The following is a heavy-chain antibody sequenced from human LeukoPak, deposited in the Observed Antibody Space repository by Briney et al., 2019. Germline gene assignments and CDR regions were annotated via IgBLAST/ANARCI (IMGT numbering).Heavy chain of an antibody. CDR3: ARQDVAKIFDY. V-gene: IGHV3-53*01. D-gene: IGHD5-12*01. Sequence: VKGRFTISRDNSKNTLYLQMNGLRAEDTAVYYCARQDVAKIFDYWGQGTLVTVSS. J-gene: IGHJ4*02.